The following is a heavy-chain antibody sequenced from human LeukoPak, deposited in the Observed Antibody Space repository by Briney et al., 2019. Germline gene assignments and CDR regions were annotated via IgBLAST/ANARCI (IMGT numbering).Heavy chain of an antibody. J-gene: IGHJ1*01. Sequence: ASVKVSCKASGYTFTTYDINWVRQAPGQGLEWMGRINPNRGNTAYAQNFQGRVTMTRDSSRSTVYMELSSLKSEDTAVYYCARGWTWGDSWGQGSPVTVSS. CDR2: INPNRGNT. D-gene: IGHD3-16*01. CDR1: GYTFTTYD. V-gene: IGHV1-8*01. CDR3: ARGWTWGDS.